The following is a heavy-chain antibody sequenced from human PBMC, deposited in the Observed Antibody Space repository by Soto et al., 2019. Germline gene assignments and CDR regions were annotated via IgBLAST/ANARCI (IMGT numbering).Heavy chain of an antibody. Sequence: TGGSLRLSCAASGFTFSSYGMHWVRQAPGKGLEWVAVISYDGSNKYYADSVKGRFTISRDNSKNTLYLQMNSLRAEDTAVYYCAKDEYYYGSGSYPGLWGQGTTVTVSS. J-gene: IGHJ6*02. CDR3: AKDEYYYGSGSYPGL. CDR1: GFTFSSYG. V-gene: IGHV3-30*18. CDR2: ISYDGSNK. D-gene: IGHD3-10*01.